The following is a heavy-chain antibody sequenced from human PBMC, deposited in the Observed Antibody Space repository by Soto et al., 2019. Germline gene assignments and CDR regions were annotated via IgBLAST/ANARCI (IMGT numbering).Heavy chain of an antibody. V-gene: IGHV1-18*01. D-gene: IGHD1-26*01. CDR1: GYTFTSYG. CDR3: AIHSWVAARRSEGYAFDI. J-gene: IGHJ3*02. Sequence: ASVKVSCKASGYTFTSYGSSWVRQAPGQGLEWMGWISAYNGNTNYAQKLQGRVTMTTDTSTSTAYMELRSLRSDDTAVYYCAIHSWVAARRSEGYAFDIWGDGPMVTVPS. CDR2: ISAYNGNT.